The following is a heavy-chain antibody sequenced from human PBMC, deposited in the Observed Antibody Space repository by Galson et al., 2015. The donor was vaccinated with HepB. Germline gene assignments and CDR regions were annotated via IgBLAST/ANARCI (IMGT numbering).Heavy chain of an antibody. CDR3: TTGKFPHDILTGYPFDAFDI. V-gene: IGHV3-15*01. CDR1: GFTFSNAW. CDR2: IKSKTDGGTT. D-gene: IGHD3-9*01. Sequence: SLRLSCAASGFTFSNAWMSWVRQAPGKGLEWVGRIKSKTDGGTTDYAAPVKGRFTISRDDSKNTLYLQMNSLKTEDTAVYYCTTGKFPHDILTGYPFDAFDIWGQGTMVTVSS. J-gene: IGHJ3*02.